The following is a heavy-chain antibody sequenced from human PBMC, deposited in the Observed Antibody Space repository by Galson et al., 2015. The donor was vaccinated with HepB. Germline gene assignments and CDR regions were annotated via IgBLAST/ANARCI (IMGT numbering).Heavy chain of an antibody. V-gene: IGHV3-23*01. J-gene: IGHJ3*02. CDR1: GFTFNTYA. Sequence: SLRLSCAASGFTFNTYAMAWVRQAPGKGLEGVSVISGGGGRTYHADSVKGRFTISRDNSKNTLYLQMNSLRAEDTAVYYCARDRPQGPAARNDALDIWGQGTMVAVSS. D-gene: IGHD2-2*01. CDR2: ISGGGGRT. CDR3: ARDRPQGPAARNDALDI.